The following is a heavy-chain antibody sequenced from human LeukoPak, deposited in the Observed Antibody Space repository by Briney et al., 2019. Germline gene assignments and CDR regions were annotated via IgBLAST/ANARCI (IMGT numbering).Heavy chain of an antibody. CDR1: GFTFSSYA. CDR2: ISGSGGST. Sequence: GGSLRLSCAASGFTFSSYAMSWVRQAPGKGLEWVSAISGSGGSTYYADSVKGRFTISRDNSKNTLYLQMNSLKTDDTAVYYCAATVVTLWDWGQGTLVTVSS. V-gene: IGHV3-23*01. J-gene: IGHJ4*02. D-gene: IGHD4-23*01. CDR3: AATVVTLWD.